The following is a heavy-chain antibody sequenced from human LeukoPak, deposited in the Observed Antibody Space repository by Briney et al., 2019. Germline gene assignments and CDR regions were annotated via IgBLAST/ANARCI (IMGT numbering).Heavy chain of an antibody. CDR1: GFTFSTYW. Sequence: GGSLRLSCGASGFTFSTYWMSWVRQAPGKGLEWVANIKQDGSDKYYVDSVRDRVTISRDNTKNSLYLQMNSLRAEDTAMYYCARDSAGNDYGGQGTLVTVSS. J-gene: IGHJ4*02. D-gene: IGHD6-13*01. V-gene: IGHV3-7*01. CDR3: ARDSAGNDY. CDR2: IKQDGSDK.